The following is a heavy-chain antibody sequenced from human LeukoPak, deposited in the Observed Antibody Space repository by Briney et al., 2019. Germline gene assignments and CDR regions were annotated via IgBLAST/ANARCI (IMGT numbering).Heavy chain of an antibody. CDR3: AKLGRERIVVVITDADAFDI. D-gene: IGHD3-22*01. CDR2: ISGSGGST. Sequence: GGSLRLSCAASGFAFSSYAMSWVRQAPGKGLEWVSAISGSGGSTYYADSVKGRFTISRDNSKNTLYLQMNSLRAEDTAVYYCAKLGRERIVVVITDADAFDIWGQGTMVTVSS. V-gene: IGHV3-23*01. CDR1: GFAFSSYA. J-gene: IGHJ3*02.